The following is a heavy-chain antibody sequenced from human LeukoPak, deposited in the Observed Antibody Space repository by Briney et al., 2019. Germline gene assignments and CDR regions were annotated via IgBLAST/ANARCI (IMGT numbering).Heavy chain of an antibody. Sequence: SETLSLTCTVSGGSISISSYYWDWMRQPPGKGLEWIGSIHYSGSTYYNPSLKSRVTISVDTSKNHFSLKLSSVTAADTAVYYCARAHWASDSSGYSSFDYWGQGTLVTVSS. CDR1: GGSISISSYY. CDR2: IHYSGST. CDR3: ARAHWASDSSGYSSFDY. V-gene: IGHV4-39*02. D-gene: IGHD3-22*01. J-gene: IGHJ4*02.